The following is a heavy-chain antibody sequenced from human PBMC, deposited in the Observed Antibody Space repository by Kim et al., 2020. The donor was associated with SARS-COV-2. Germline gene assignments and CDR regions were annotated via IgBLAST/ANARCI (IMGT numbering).Heavy chain of an antibody. Sequence: SVKVSCKASGFTFTSSAVQWVRQARGQRLEWIGWIVVGSGNTNYAQKFQERVTITRDMSTSTAYMELSSLRSEDTAVYYCAAAPDSNPLFDPWGQGTLVTVSS. J-gene: IGHJ5*02. CDR3: AAAPDSNPLFDP. CDR2: IVVGSGNT. D-gene: IGHD6-13*01. CDR1: GFTFTSSA. V-gene: IGHV1-58*01.